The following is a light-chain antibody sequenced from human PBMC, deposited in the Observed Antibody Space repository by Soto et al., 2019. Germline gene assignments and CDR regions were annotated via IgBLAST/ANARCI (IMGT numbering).Light chain of an antibody. V-gene: IGLV2-14*01. CDR2: EVS. CDR1: SSDVGGYNY. J-gene: IGLJ1*01. CDR3: SSYTSSSTSV. Sequence: HSVLTQPASVSGSPGQSITISCTGTSSDVGGYNYVSWYQQHPGKAPKLMIYEVSNRPSGVSNRFSGSKSGNTASLTISGLQAEDEADYYCSSYTSSSTSVFGTGTKVTV.